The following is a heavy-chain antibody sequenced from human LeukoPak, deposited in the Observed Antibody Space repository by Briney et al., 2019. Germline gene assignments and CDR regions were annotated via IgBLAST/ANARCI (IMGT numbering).Heavy chain of an antibody. CDR2: ISGSGGST. CDR3: AKDKGREGDY. J-gene: IGHJ4*02. Sequence: GGSLRLSCAASGFTFSSYAMSWVRQAPGKGLEWVSAISGSGGSTYYADSVKGRFTVSRDNSKNTLYLQMSSLRAEDTAVYYCAKDKGREGDYWGQGNLVTVSS. CDR1: GFTFSSYA. V-gene: IGHV3-23*01.